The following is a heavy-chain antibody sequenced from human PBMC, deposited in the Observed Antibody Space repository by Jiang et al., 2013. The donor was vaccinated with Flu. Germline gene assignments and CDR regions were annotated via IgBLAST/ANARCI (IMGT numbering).Heavy chain of an antibody. CDR1: GYNFTAYW. J-gene: IGHJ5*02. CDR3: ASVEGIVGATTHFDL. Sequence: GAEVKKPGESLRISCRGSGYNFTAYWITWVRQMPGKGLEWMGRIDPTDSYSNYSPSFQGHVTLSADKSVNTAYLQWSSLKASDTAIYYCASVEGIVGATTHFDLWGQGTLVTVSS. D-gene: IGHD1-26*01. CDR2: IDPTDSYS. V-gene: IGHV5-10-1*01.